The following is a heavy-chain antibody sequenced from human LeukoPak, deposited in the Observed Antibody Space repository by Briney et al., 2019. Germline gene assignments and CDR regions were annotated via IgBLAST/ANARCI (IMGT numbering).Heavy chain of an antibody. V-gene: IGHV3-48*04. CDR3: ASGNSGNYHGIFAEYFQH. J-gene: IGHJ1*01. Sequence: PGGSLRLSCAASGFTFNTYSMNWVRQAPGKGLEWLSYISGSSSTMYYADSVKGRFTISRDNAQNSLYLQMNTLRSEDTAVYYCASGNSGNYHGIFAEYFQHWGQGILVIVSS. CDR1: GFTFNTYS. D-gene: IGHD3-10*01. CDR2: ISGSSSTM.